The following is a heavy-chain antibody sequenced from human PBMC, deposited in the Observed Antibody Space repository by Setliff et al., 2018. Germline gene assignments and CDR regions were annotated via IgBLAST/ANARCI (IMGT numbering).Heavy chain of an antibody. CDR3: ARIRRDIVVVVGATPDYYDYMDV. J-gene: IGHJ6*03. D-gene: IGHD2-15*01. CDR1: GYSFTSYW. Sequence: RGESLKISCKGSGYSFTSYWISWVRQMPGKGLEWMGRIDPSDSYTNYSPSFQGHVTISGDKSISTAYLQWSSLKASDTAMYYCARIRRDIVVVVGATPDYYDYMDVWGKGTTVTVS. V-gene: IGHV5-10-1*01. CDR2: IDPSDSYT.